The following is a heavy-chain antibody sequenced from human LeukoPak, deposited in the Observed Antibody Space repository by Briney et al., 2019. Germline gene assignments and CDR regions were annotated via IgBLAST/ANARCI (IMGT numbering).Heavy chain of an antibody. J-gene: IGHJ4*02. D-gene: IGHD6-6*01. V-gene: IGHV4-39*01. CDR1: GGSITSSRYY. CDR3: ASILLYSGSSGIDY. Sequence: SETLFLTCTVSGGSITSSRYYWGWIRQPPGKGLEWIGSIYYSGSTYYNPSLQSRVTISIDTSKNQFSLKLSSVIAADTAVYYCASILLYSGSSGIDYWGQGILVTVSS. CDR2: IYYSGST.